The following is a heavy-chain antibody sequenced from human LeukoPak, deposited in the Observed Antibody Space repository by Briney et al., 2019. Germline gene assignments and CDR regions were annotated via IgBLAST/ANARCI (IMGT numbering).Heavy chain of an antibody. CDR1: LHPISCYY. D-gene: IGHD6-19*01. J-gene: IGHJ4*02. CDR3: ASIAVAGRFWHY. V-gene: IGHV4-59*13. CDR2: IYYSERT. Sequence: LSETLSLTCSVSLHPISCYYGGWVRQPPGRGLGWIGYIYYSERTHYTPSLKSRLTIPVHTSKNQFSRKLRSVTSADTAVYYCASIAVAGRFWHYWGQGTMLGLSS.